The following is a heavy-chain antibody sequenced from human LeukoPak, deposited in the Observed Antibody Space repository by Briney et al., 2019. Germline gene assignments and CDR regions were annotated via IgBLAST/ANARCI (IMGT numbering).Heavy chain of an antibody. CDR2: IYHSGST. D-gene: IGHD6-6*01. CDR1: DYSISSGYC. J-gene: IGHJ6*03. V-gene: IGHV4-38-2*01. CDR3: ARHSNSWDYYYYYMDV. Sequence: SETLSLTCAVSDYSISSGYCWGWIRQPPGKGLEWIGSIYHSGSTYYNPSLKSRVTISADTSKNRFSLKLSSVTAADTAVYYCARHSNSWDYYYYYMDVWGKGTTVTVSS.